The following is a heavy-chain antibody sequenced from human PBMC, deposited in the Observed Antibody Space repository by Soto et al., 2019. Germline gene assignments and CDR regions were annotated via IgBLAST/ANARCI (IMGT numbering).Heavy chain of an antibody. D-gene: IGHD5-12*01. Sequence: SVKVSCKASGGTFSSYAISWVRQAPGQGLEWMGGIIPIFGTANYAQKFQGRVTIIADESTSTAYMELSSLRSEDTAVYYCARGVLERWLQLSYFDYWGQGTLVTVSS. CDR1: GGTFSSYA. V-gene: IGHV1-69*13. CDR2: IIPIFGTA. J-gene: IGHJ4*02. CDR3: ARGVLERWLQLSYFDY.